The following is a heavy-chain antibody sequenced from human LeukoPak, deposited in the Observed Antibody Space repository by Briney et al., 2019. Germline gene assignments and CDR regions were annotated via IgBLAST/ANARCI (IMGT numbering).Heavy chain of an antibody. J-gene: IGHJ5*02. D-gene: IGHD2-2*01. Sequence: SETLSLTCTVSGASISGGTYYWGWIRQPPGKGLEWIGSIYYSGNTYYNPSLKSRVTISADTSKNQFSLKLSSVTAADTAVYYCARQDIVVVPAAPIKRGGFDPWGQGTLVTVSS. V-gene: IGHV4-39*01. CDR3: ARQDIVVVPAAPIKRGGFDP. CDR2: IYYSGNT. CDR1: GASISGGTYY.